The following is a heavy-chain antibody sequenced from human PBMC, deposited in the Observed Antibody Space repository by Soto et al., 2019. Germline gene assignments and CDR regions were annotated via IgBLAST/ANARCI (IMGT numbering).Heavy chain of an antibody. Sequence: SETLSLTCAVSGYSISSGYYWGWIRQPPGKGLEWIGSMYHSGSTYYNPSLKSRVTISVDTSKNSLYLQMNSLRDEDTAVYYCARDMGTALWDYFDYWGQGTLVTVSS. D-gene: IGHD2-21*02. J-gene: IGHJ4*02. V-gene: IGHV4-38-2*02. CDR2: MYHSGST. CDR3: ARDMGTALWDYFDY. CDR1: GYSISSGYY.